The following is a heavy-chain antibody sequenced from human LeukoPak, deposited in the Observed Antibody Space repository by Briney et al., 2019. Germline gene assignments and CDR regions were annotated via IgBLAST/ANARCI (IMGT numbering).Heavy chain of an antibody. CDR2: INSDGSTT. CDR1: GFTFSRYW. D-gene: IGHD1-26*01. V-gene: IGHV3-74*01. Sequence: PGVPLRFSCGASGFTFSRYWMYWVRQAPGKGLVFASRINSDGSTTNYAGYVKGRFTISRDNAKNTLYLQMDSLRDEDTAVYYCASDLVVGYWGLATLLTVSS. J-gene: IGHJ4*02. CDR3: ASDLVVGY.